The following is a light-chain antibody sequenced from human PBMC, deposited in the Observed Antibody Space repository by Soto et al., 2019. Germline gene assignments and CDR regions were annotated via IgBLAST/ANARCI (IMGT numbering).Light chain of an antibody. CDR2: EVT. CDR1: SNDVGAYNY. CDR3: YSYTTTNTWL. J-gene: IGLJ2*01. Sequence: QSVLTQPASMSGSPGQSITISCAGTSNDVGAYNYVSWYQHHPGQAPKLMIYEVTNRPSGVSPRFSGSKSGNTASLTISGLQAEDEADYYCYSYTTTNTWLFGGGTQLTVL. V-gene: IGLV2-14*01.